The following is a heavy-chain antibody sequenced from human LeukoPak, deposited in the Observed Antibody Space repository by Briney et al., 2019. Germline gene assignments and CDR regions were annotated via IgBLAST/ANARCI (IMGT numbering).Heavy chain of an antibody. J-gene: IGHJ4*02. CDR1: GFTFSTFA. Sequence: GGSLRLSCAASGFTFSTFAMIWVRQPPGKGLEWVSSIFPSGGEIHYADSVRGRFTIFRDNSKSTLSLQMNSLRAEDTAIYYCATYRQVLLPFESWGQGTPVTVSS. CDR2: IFPSGGEI. D-gene: IGHD2-8*02. V-gene: IGHV3-23*01. CDR3: ATYRQVLLPFES.